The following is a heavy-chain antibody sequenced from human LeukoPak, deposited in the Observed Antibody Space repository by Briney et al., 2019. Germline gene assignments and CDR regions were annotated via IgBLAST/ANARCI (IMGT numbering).Heavy chain of an antibody. CDR2: INHSGST. V-gene: IGHV4-39*07. J-gene: IGHJ4*02. CDR1: GDSVTTNLYY. CDR3: ASGDY. Sequence: SETLSLTCTVSGDSVTTNLYYWAWLRQPPGKGLEWIGEINHSGSTNYNPSLKSRVTISVDTSKNQFSLKLSSVTAADTAVYYCASGDYWGQGTLVTVSS.